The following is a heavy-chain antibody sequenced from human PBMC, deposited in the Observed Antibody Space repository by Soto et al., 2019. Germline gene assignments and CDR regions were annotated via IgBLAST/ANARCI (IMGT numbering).Heavy chain of an antibody. J-gene: IGHJ4*02. Sequence: GSLRLSCAASGFTFSSYWMSWVRQAPGKGLEWVANIKQDGSEKYYVDSVKGRFTISRDNAKNSLYLQMNSLRAEDTAVYYCARESDGSSWIFDYWGQGTLVTVSS. D-gene: IGHD6-13*01. CDR1: GFTFSSYW. CDR2: IKQDGSEK. CDR3: ARESDGSSWIFDY. V-gene: IGHV3-7*05.